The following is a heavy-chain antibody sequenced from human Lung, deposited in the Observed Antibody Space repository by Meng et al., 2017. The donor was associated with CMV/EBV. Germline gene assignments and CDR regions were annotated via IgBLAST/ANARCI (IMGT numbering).Heavy chain of an antibody. V-gene: IGHV3-30-3*01. CDR3: AREHFSNSRGFAP. J-gene: IGHJ5*02. Sequence: SXKISXAASGFTFSNYAMHWVRQPPGKGLEWVAVISYDGNIRYFGESVKGRFTISRDNSKNTLYLQMNSLRAEDTAVYYCAREHFSNSRGFAPWGQGTXVTVAS. CDR2: ISYDGNIR. D-gene: IGHD4-23*01. CDR1: GFTFSNYA.